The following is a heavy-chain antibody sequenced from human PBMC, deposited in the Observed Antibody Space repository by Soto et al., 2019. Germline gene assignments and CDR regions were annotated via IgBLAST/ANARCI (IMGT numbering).Heavy chain of an antibody. CDR3: ARVSPGYYYGMDV. CDR1: GGSISSGGYY. V-gene: IGHV4-31*03. J-gene: IGHJ6*02. CDR2: IYYSGST. Sequence: PSETLSLTCTVSGGSISSGGYYWSWIRQHPGKGLEWIGYIYYSGSTYYNPSLKSRVTISVDTSKNQFSLKLSSVTAADTAVYYCARVSPGYYYGMDVWGQGTTVTVS.